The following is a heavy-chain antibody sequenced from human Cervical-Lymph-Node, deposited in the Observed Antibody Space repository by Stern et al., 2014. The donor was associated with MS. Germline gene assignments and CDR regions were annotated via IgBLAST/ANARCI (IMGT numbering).Heavy chain of an antibody. V-gene: IGHV1-2*06. J-gene: IGHJ6*02. CDR1: GYTFTGYY. CDR2: INPNSGGT. Sequence: QVQLVESGAEVKKPGASVKVSCKASGYTFTGYYMHWVRQAPGQGLEWMGRINPNSGGTNYAQKFQGSVTMTRDPSISTACMELSRLRSDDTAVYYCARQHDYYYGMDVWGQGTTVTVSS. CDR3: ARQHDYYYGMDV.